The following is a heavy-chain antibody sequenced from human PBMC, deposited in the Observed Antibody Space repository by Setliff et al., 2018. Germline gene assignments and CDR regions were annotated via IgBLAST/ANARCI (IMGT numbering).Heavy chain of an antibody. D-gene: IGHD6-19*01. Sequence: RASVKVSCKASGYSFTSYGMHWVRQAPGQGLEWIGWISPYNGDTKLAQKLQGRVTMTTDTSTNTVYMELRSLRSDDTAVYFYVREYSGGGLMWGQGTMVTVSS. CDR2: ISPYNGDT. CDR1: GYSFTSYG. V-gene: IGHV1-18*01. CDR3: VREYSGGGLM. J-gene: IGHJ3*01.